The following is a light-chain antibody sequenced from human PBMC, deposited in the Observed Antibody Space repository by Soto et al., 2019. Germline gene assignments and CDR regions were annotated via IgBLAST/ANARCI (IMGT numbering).Light chain of an antibody. J-gene: IGKJ1*01. V-gene: IGKV3-20*01. CDR3: QQYSSSRT. Sequence: DIVLTQCPGTLSLSPGERATLSCRASQSVSSNHLAWYQQKPGQAPRLLIYGGSSRATGIPVRFSGSGSETDFALTITRLEPEGFAVYYCQQYSSSRTFGQGTKVEIK. CDR2: GGS. CDR1: QSVSSNH.